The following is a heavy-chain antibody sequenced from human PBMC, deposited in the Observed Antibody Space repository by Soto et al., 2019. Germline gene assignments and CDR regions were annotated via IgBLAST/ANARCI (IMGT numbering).Heavy chain of an antibody. V-gene: IGHV4-31*02. CDR2: IHYSGST. CDR3: AGVSSKSWFDP. D-gene: IGHD6-6*01. J-gene: IGHJ5*02. CDR1: NGSISSSGYY. Sequence: QVQLQESGPGLAKPSQTLSLTCNVSNGSISSSGYYWSWIRQHPGQGLEWMGYIHYSGSTYYSPSLHRRITITVDTSKSQFPLKLGSVTSAGTAMYCCAGVSSKSWFDPWGQGTLVTVSS.